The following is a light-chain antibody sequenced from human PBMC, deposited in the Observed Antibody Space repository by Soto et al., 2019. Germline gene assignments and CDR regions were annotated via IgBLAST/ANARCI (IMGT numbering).Light chain of an antibody. CDR2: SAS. J-gene: IGKJ2*01. Sequence: DIQMTQSPSTLSASVGDKVIITYRASQYINTWLAWYQQKPGRAPKLLIYSASNLESGVPSRFSGSGSGSDFTLTISSLQSDDFATYYCQQYQGYPFTFGQGTKLEI. CDR3: QQYQGYPFT. V-gene: IGKV1-5*03. CDR1: QYINTW.